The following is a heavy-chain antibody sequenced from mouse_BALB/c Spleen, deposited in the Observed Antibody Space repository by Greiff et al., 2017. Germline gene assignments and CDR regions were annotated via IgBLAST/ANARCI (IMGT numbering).Heavy chain of an antibody. V-gene: IGHV5-4*02. Sequence: DVMLVESGGGLVKPGGSLKLSCAASGFTFSDYYMYWVRQTPEKRLEWVATISDGGSYTYYPDSVKGRFTISRDNAKNNLYLQMSSLKSEDTAMYYCARGGTYGNYGGYAMDYWGQGTSVTVSS. J-gene: IGHJ4*01. CDR2: ISDGGSYT. CDR1: GFTFSDYY. D-gene: IGHD2-10*02. CDR3: ARGGTYGNYGGYAMDY.